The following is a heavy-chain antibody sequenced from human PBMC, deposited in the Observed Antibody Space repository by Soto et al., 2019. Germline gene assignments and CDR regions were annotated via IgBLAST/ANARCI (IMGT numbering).Heavy chain of an antibody. CDR2: INAGNGNT. D-gene: IGHD2-2*01. V-gene: IGHV1-3*01. J-gene: IGHJ4*02. CDR3: ARVLVVVPAAEYYFDY. CDR1: GYTFTSYA. Sequence: ASVKVSCKASGYTFTSYAMHWVRQAPGQRLEWMGWINAGNGNTKYSQKFQGRVTITRDTSASTAYMELSSLRSEDTAVYYCARVLVVVPAAEYYFDYWGQGTLVTVSS.